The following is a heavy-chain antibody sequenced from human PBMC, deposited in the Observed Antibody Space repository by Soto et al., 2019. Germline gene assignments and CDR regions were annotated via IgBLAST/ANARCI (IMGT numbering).Heavy chain of an antibody. J-gene: IGHJ5*02. CDR3: AREYIAVAGSHNWFDP. CDR2: IIPIFGTA. D-gene: IGHD6-19*01. V-gene: IGHV1-69*12. Sequence: QVQLVQSGAEVKKPGSSVKVSCKASVGTFSSYAISWVRQAPGQGLEWMGGIIPIFGTANYAQKFQGRVTITADESTSKAYMELSSLRSEDTAVYYCAREYIAVAGSHNWFDPWGQGTLVTVSS. CDR1: VGTFSSYA.